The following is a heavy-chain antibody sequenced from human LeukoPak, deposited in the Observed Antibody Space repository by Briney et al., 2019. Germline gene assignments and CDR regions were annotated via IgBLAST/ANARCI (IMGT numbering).Heavy chain of an antibody. D-gene: IGHD3-10*01. Sequence: GSLRLSCAASGFTFDDYGMSWVRQAPGKGLEWVSGINRNGGSTGYADSVKGRFTTSRDNAKNSLYLQMNSLRAEDTALYYCARGYGSGEDGDYWGQGTLVTVSS. CDR3: ARGYGSGEDGDY. CDR2: INRNGGST. J-gene: IGHJ4*02. CDR1: GFTFDDYG. V-gene: IGHV3-20*04.